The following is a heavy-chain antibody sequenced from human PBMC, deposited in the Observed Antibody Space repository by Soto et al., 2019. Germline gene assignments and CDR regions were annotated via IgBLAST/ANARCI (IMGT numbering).Heavy chain of an antibody. CDR2: ISNNGGST. CDR3: AKDPDISGWYQPDLDY. Sequence: EVQLLESGGGLVQPGGSLRLSCAASGFIFSSFAMSWVRQAPGKGLEWVSTISNNGGSTYSADSVKGRFTISRDNSKDTLYLQMNSLRAEDTAVYYCAKDPDISGWYQPDLDYWGQGTLVTVAS. J-gene: IGHJ4*02. V-gene: IGHV3-23*01. D-gene: IGHD6-19*01. CDR1: GFIFSSFA.